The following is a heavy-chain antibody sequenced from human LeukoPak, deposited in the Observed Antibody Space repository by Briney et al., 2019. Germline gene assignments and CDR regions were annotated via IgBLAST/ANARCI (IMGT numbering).Heavy chain of an antibody. CDR1: GYTFTSYG. V-gene: IGHV1-18*01. Sequence: ASVKVSCTASGYTFTSYGISWVRQAPGQGLEWMGWISAYNGNTNYAQKLQGRVTMTTDTSTSTAYMELRSLRSDDTAVYYCARSSTTYDFWSGYYYDWFDPWGQGTLVTVSS. CDR3: ARSSTTYDFWSGYYYDWFDP. J-gene: IGHJ5*02. D-gene: IGHD3-3*01. CDR2: ISAYNGNT.